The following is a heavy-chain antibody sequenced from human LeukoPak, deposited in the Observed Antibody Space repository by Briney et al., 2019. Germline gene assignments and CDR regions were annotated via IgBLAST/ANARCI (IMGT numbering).Heavy chain of an antibody. V-gene: IGHV4-34*01. Sequence: SETLSLTCAVYGGSFSGYYWSWIRQPPGKGLEWIGEINHSGSTNYNPSLKSRVTISADTSKNQFSLKLSSVTAADTAVYYCASSPYDFWSGYYPFDYWGQGTLVTVSS. CDR3: ASSPYDFWSGYYPFDY. CDR1: GGSFSGYY. CDR2: INHSGST. D-gene: IGHD3-3*01. J-gene: IGHJ4*02.